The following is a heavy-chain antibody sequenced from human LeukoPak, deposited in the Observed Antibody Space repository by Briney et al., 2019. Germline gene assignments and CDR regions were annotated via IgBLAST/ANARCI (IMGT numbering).Heavy chain of an antibody. CDR3: TREYGDYDHAFDI. V-gene: IGHV3-49*04. CDR1: GFTFGDDA. D-gene: IGHD4-17*01. J-gene: IGHJ3*02. Sequence: GGPLRLSCTASGFTFGDDAVSWVRQAPGKGLEWVGFIRSRTNGETARYAASVEGRFTLSRDDSRSIAYLQLNSLKTEDTAVYYCTREYGDYDHAFDIWGQGTMVTVSS. CDR2: IRSRTNGETA.